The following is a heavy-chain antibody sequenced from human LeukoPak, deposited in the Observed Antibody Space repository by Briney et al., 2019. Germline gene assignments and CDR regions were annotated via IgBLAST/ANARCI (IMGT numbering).Heavy chain of an antibody. V-gene: IGHV7-4-1*02. D-gene: IGHD3-10*01. CDR1: GYTFTIYA. Sequence: ASVTVSFKASGYTFTIYAMNWVRQAPGQGLEWMGWINTNTGNPTYAQGFTGRFVFSLDTSVSTAYQQISSLKAEDTVVYYCARDLLWFGELAVYYYGMDVWGQGTTVTVSS. CDR3: ARDLLWFGELAVYYYGMDV. J-gene: IGHJ6*02. CDR2: INTNTGNP.